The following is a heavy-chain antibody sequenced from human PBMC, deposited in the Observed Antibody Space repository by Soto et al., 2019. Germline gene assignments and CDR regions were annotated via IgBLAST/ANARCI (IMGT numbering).Heavy chain of an antibody. CDR3: ARDLTTMTPTDWFDP. Sequence: ASVKVSCKASGYTFTGYYMHWVRQAPGQGLEWMGWINPNSGGTNYAQKFQGRVTMTRDTSISTAYMELSRQRSDDTAVYYSARDLTTMTPTDWFDPWGQGTLVTVSS. CDR1: GYTFTGYY. J-gene: IGHJ5*02. D-gene: IGHD2-21*02. V-gene: IGHV1-2*02. CDR2: INPNSGGT.